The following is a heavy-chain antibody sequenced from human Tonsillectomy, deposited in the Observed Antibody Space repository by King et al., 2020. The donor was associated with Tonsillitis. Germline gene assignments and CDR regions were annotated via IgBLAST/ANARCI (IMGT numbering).Heavy chain of an antibody. J-gene: IGHJ4*02. D-gene: IGHD2-15*01. Sequence: VQLQESGPGLVKPSETLSLTCAVSGYSISSGYYWGWIRQPPGKGLEWIGSIYHSGSTYYNPSLKSRVTISVDTSKNQFSLKLSSVSAADTAVYYCARDDCSGGSCYPDYWGQGTLVTVSS. V-gene: IGHV4-38-2*02. CDR3: ARDDCSGGSCYPDY. CDR2: IYHSGST. CDR1: GYSISSGYY.